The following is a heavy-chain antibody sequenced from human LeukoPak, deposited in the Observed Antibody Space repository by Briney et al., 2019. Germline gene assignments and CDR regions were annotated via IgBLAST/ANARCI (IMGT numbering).Heavy chain of an antibody. D-gene: IGHD5-18*01. J-gene: IGHJ4*02. CDR1: GXSFSSYE. CDR2: ISSSGSTI. CDR3: ARGQTTMASDY. Sequence: GGSLRLSCAASGXSFSSYEMNWARQAPGKGLEWVSYISSSGSTIYYADSVKGRFTISRDNAKNSLYLQMNSLRAEDTAVYYCARGQTTMASDYWGQGTLVTVSS. V-gene: IGHV3-48*03.